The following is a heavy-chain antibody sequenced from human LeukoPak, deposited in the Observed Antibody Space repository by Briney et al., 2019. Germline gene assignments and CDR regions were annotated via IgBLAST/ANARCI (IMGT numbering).Heavy chain of an antibody. Sequence: ASVKVSCTASGYTFTTYGITWIRQSPGQGLEWMGWISPYNGNTNYVLKFQGRLTLTTDTATSTAYREWRSLQSDDSAVYYCTTWGGGGHWGQGTLVSVSS. CDR2: ISPYNGNT. CDR1: GYTFTTYG. J-gene: IGHJ4*02. D-gene: IGHD3-16*01. CDR3: TTWGGGGH. V-gene: IGHV1-18*01.